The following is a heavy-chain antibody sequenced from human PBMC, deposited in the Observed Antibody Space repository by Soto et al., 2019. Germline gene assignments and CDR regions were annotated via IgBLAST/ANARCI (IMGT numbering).Heavy chain of an antibody. CDR1: GGSISSGGYS. D-gene: IGHD2-21*01. V-gene: IGHV4-30-2*01. CDR2: IYHSGNT. Sequence: QLPLQESGSGLVKPSQTLSLSCAVSGGSISSGGYSWSWIRQPPGKGLEWLGYIYHSGNTYYNPSLKSRVTISVDRAKNQFSLKLSPVTAADTAVYYCARIPSPWGQGALVTVSS. J-gene: IGHJ5*02. CDR3: ARIPSP.